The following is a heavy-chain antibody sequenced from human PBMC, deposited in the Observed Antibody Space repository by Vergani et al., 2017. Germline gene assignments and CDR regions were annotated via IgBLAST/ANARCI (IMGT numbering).Heavy chain of an antibody. V-gene: IGHV3-30*02. D-gene: IGHD3-16*01. CDR2: IQFDGSNQ. Sequence: VQLVESGGGVVQRGGSLRLSCATSCFTLSNYDMQWIRQGPGKGLEFVAFIQFDGSNQYYADSVTGRFTLSRDFSKNTLYLQMNSLRTDDTATYYCARHFRGWGIDYWGQGTQVIVSS. CDR3: ARHFRGWGIDY. J-gene: IGHJ4*02. CDR1: CFTLSNYD.